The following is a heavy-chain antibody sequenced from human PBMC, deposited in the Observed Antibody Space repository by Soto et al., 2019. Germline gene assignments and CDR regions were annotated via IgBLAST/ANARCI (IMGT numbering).Heavy chain of an antibody. CDR3: TTDRAGYCSGGSCYYPFDY. D-gene: IGHD2-15*01. V-gene: IGHV3-15*07. CDR1: SVSNAW. CDR2: IKSKTDGETT. J-gene: IGHJ4*02. Sequence: SVSNAWMNWVRQAPGKGLEWVGRIKSKTDGETTDYAAPVKGRFTISRDDSKNTLYLQMNSLKTEDTAVYYCTTDRAGYCSGGSCYYPFDYWGQGTLVTVSS.